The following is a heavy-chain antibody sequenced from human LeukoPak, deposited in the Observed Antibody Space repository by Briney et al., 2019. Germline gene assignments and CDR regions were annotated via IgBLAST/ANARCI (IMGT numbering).Heavy chain of an antibody. Sequence: PGGSLRLSCAASRITFSYYAMSWVRQAPGKGLEWVAVTSYDGSHIYYADSVKGRFTISRDSSKNTLYLQMNSLRAEDTALYYCAKGQLVDYGMDVWGQGTTVTVSS. J-gene: IGHJ6*02. V-gene: IGHV3-30*18. CDR2: TSYDGSHI. D-gene: IGHD6-13*01. CDR3: AKGQLVDYGMDV. CDR1: RITFSYYA.